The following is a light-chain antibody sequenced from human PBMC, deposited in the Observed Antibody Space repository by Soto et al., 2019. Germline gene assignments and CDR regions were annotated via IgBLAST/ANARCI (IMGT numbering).Light chain of an antibody. Sequence: EIVMTQSPATLSVSPGERGPLSCRASQSVNNKVAWYQQKPGQAPRLLIFGASTRATGIPARFSGSGSVTEFTLTISSLQSEDFTVYSCLQYHNLWAFGQGTKVDIK. CDR2: GAS. J-gene: IGKJ1*01. CDR1: QSVNNK. CDR3: LQYHNLWA. V-gene: IGKV3-15*01.